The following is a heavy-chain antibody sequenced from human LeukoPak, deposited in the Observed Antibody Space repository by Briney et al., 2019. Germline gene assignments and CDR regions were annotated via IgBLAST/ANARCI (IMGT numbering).Heavy chain of an antibody. Sequence: SETLSLTCTVSGGSISSYHWSWIRQPPGKGLEWIGHIYYTGSTNYNPSLKSRVTISLDTSKNQFSLKLSSVTAADTAVYYCTRSLGMGIHGGMDVWGRGTTVTVSS. J-gene: IGHJ6*02. CDR1: GGSISSYH. V-gene: IGHV4-59*01. CDR3: TRSLGMGIHGGMDV. CDR2: IYYTGST. D-gene: IGHD3-3*01.